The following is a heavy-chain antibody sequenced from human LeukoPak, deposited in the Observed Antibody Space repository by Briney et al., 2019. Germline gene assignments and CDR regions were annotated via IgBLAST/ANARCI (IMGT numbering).Heavy chain of an antibody. Sequence: SETLSLTCAVYGGSFSGYYWSWIRQPPGKGLEWLGEINHGGSTNYNPSLKSRVTMSVATSKNQFSLRLRSVTAADTAVYYCARAFNYYDSSGTRWYFDLWGRGTLVTVSS. D-gene: IGHD3-22*01. CDR2: INHGGST. CDR1: GGSFSGYY. V-gene: IGHV4-34*01. J-gene: IGHJ2*01. CDR3: ARAFNYYDSSGTRWYFDL.